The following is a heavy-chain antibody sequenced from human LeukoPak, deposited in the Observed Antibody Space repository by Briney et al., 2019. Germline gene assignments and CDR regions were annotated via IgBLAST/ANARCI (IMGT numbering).Heavy chain of an antibody. CDR1: GFTFSSYG. J-gene: IGHJ3*02. Sequence: WGSLRLSCAASGFTFSSYGMHWVRQAPGKGLEGGAFIRYDGSNKYYADSVKGRFTISRDNSKTTLYLQMNSLRAEDTAVYYCAKDPGGYVFDIWGQGTMVTVSS. CDR3: AKDPGGYVFDI. CDR2: IRYDGSNK. D-gene: IGHD5-12*01. V-gene: IGHV3-30*02.